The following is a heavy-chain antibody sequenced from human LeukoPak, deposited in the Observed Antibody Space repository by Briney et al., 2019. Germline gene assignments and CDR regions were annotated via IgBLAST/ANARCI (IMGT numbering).Heavy chain of an antibody. D-gene: IGHD3-10*01. V-gene: IGHV1-69*05. J-gene: IGHJ4*02. CDR2: IIPIFGTA. Sequence: ASVKVSCKASGGTFSSYAISWVRQAPGQGLEWMGRIIPIFGTANYAQKFQGRVTITTDESTSTAYMELSSLRSEDTAVYYCARDRLWFGVINFDYWGQGTLVTVSS. CDR1: GGTFSSYA. CDR3: ARDRLWFGVINFDY.